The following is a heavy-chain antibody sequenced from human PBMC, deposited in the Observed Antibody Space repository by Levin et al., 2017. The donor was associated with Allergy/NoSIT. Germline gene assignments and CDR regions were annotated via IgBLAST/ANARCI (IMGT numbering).Heavy chain of an antibody. CDR2: ISYDGSNK. CDR3: AKASTRRGSSSLLFGY. D-gene: IGHD6-6*01. J-gene: IGHJ4*02. CDR1: GFTFSSYG. V-gene: IGHV3-30*18. Sequence: GSLRLSCAASGFTFSSYGMHWVRQAPGKGLEWVAVISYDGSNKYYADSVKGRFTISRDNSKNTLYLQMNSLRAEDTAVYYCAKASTRRGSSSLLFGYWGQGTLVTVSS.